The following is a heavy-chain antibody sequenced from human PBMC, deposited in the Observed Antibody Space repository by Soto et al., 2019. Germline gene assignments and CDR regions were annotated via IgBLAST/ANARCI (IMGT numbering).Heavy chain of an antibody. CDR1: GGFISYYY. Sequence: ETLSLTCTVSGGFISYYYWSWIRQAPGKGLEWIGYIYYSGSTNYSPSLKSRVTISLDTSENQFSLNLNSVTAADTAVYYCERDSLGYSYGNYFDYWGQGILVTVSS. V-gene: IGHV4-59*01. J-gene: IGHJ4*02. D-gene: IGHD5-18*01. CDR3: ERDSLGYSYGNYFDY. CDR2: IYYSGST.